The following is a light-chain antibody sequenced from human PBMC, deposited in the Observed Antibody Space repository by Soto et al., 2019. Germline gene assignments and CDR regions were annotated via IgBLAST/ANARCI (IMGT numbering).Light chain of an antibody. Sequence: EIVITQSPATLSVSPGEGATLSCRASQGIGNTLAWYQQKPGQAPRLLIYGASTRATGSPDRFSASGSATEFTLTISSLQSEDFAVYYCQQYNDWPRTFGQGTKVDIK. J-gene: IGKJ1*01. CDR2: GAS. CDR3: QQYNDWPRT. V-gene: IGKV3-15*01. CDR1: QGIGNT.